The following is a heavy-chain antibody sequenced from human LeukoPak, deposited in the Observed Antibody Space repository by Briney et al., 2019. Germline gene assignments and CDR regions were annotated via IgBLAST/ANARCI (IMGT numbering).Heavy chain of an antibody. V-gene: IGHV5-51*01. D-gene: IGHD6-13*01. CDR3: ARYIAAAGYYFDY. CDR2: IYPGDSDT. J-gene: IGHJ4*02. Sequence: GESLKISCKGSGYSFTSYWIGWVRQMPGKGLEWMGIIYPGDSDTRYSPSFQGQVTISADKSISTAYLQWSSLKVSDTAMYYCARYIAAAGYYFDYWGQGTLVTVSS. CDR1: GYSFTSYW.